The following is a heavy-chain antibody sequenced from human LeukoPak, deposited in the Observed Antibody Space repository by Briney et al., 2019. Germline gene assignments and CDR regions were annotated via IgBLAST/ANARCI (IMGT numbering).Heavy chain of an antibody. J-gene: IGHJ3*01. CDR2: ISSGSTI. CDR1: GFTFSDYY. D-gene: IGHD3/OR15-3a*01. V-gene: IGHV3-11*01. CDR3: ARDRAVRWTGSLNL. Sequence: GGSLRLSCAASGFTFSDYYMSWIRQAPGKGLEWVSYISSGSTIYYADSVKGRFTISRDNAKNSLYLQMNSLRAEDTAVYYCARDRAVRWTGSLNLWGQGTMVTVSS.